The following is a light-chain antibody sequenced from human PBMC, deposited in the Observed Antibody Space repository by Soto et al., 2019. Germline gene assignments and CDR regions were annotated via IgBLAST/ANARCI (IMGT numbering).Light chain of an antibody. CDR1: QSVSNY. V-gene: IGKV3D-15*01. J-gene: IGKJ1*01. Sequence: EIVMTQSPATLSVSPGERANLSCRASQSVSNYLAWYQEKPGQAPRLLIYDAFNRATGIPARFSGSGSGTEFTLTISSLQSEDFAVYYCQQYNNWPRTFGQGTKVDIK. CDR3: QQYNNWPRT. CDR2: DAF.